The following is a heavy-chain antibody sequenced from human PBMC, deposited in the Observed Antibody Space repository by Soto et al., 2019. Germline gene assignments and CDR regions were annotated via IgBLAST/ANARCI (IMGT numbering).Heavy chain of an antibody. CDR2: VYNSGNT. CDR1: GGSMTGYF. D-gene: IGHD6-19*01. V-gene: IGHV4-4*07. Sequence: QVQLQESGPGLVKPSETLSLTCTVSGGSMTGYFWTWIRQSAGKGLEWIGHVYNSGNTDYNPPLASRITMAVDTSKREFSLKVKSVTAADTAVYYCARTHWVSGTEYWGQGTLVTVSS. CDR3: ARTHWVSGTEY. J-gene: IGHJ4*02.